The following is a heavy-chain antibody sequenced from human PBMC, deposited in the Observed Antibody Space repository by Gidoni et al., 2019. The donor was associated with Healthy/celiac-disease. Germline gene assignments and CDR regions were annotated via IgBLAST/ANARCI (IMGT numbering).Heavy chain of an antibody. D-gene: IGHD3-22*01. CDR3: ASFYYDSSGYPFDAFDI. CDR2: ISSSSSYI. V-gene: IGHV3-21*01. J-gene: IGHJ3*02. CDR1: GSTSSPYS. Sequence: VQLVESGGGLVKPGGSLRLSCAASGSTSSPYSMNWVRQAPGKGLEWVSSISSSSSYIYYADSVKGRFTISRDNAKNSLYLQMNSLRAEDTAVYYCASFYYDSSGYPFDAFDIWGQGTMVTVSS.